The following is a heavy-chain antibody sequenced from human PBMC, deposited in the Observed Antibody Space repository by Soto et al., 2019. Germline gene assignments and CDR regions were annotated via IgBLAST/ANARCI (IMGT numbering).Heavy chain of an antibody. CDR2: IYSGGST. D-gene: IGHD3-10*01. CDR1: GFTVSSNY. V-gene: IGHV3-53*04. J-gene: IGHJ4*02. CDR3: ARDSGLWFGEYPFDY. Sequence: EVQLVESGGGLVQPGGSLRLSCAASGFTVSSNYMSWVRQAPGKGLEWVSVIYSGGSTYYADSVKGRFTISRHNSKNTLYLQMNSLIAEDTAVYYCARDSGLWFGEYPFDYWGQGTLVTVSS.